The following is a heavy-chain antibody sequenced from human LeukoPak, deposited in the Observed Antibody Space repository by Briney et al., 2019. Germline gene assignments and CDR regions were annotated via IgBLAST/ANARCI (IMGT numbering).Heavy chain of an antibody. Sequence: SAVKVSCKASGGTFSSYAISWVRQAPGQGLEWMGRIIPIFGTANYAQKFQGRVTITTDESTSTAYMELSSLRSEDMAVYYCACALYYYDSSGYYQFRDYWGQGTLVTVSS. J-gene: IGHJ4*02. V-gene: IGHV1-69*05. CDR3: ACALYYYDSSGYYQFRDY. CDR2: IIPIFGTA. D-gene: IGHD3-22*01. CDR1: GGTFSSYA.